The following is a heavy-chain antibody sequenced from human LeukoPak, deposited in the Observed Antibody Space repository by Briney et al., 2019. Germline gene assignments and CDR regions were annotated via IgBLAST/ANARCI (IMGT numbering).Heavy chain of an antibody. J-gene: IGHJ4*02. Sequence: GESLQISCQGSGYSFTSYWIGWVRQMPGKGLEWMGIIYPGDSDTRYSPSFQGQVTISADKSISTAYLQWSSLKASDTAMYYCARQYCSRTSCYLDYWGQGTLVTVSS. D-gene: IGHD2-2*01. CDR1: GYSFTSYW. CDR2: IYPGDSDT. V-gene: IGHV5-51*01. CDR3: ARQYCSRTSCYLDY.